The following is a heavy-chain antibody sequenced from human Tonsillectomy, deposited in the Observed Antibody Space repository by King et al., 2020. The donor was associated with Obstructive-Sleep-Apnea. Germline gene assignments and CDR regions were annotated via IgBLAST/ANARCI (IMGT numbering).Heavy chain of an antibody. CDR1: GGTFSSYA. CDR2: IIPILGIA. D-gene: IGHD5-12*01. J-gene: IGHJ4*01. CDR3: AARPGGYSGYDPGLFDY. Sequence: QLVQSGAEVKKPGSSVKVSCKASGGTFSSYAISWVRQAPGQGLEWMGRIIPILGIANYAQKFQGRVTITADKSTSTAYMELSSLRSEDTAVYYCAARPGGYSGYDPGLFDYWGHGTLVTVSS. V-gene: IGHV1-69*04.